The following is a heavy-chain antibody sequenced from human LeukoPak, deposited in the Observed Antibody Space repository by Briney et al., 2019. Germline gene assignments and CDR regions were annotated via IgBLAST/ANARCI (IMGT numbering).Heavy chain of an antibody. Sequence: GGSLRLSCAASGFTFSSYFMNWVRQAPGKGLEWVSSISSTSSYIYCADSVKGRFTISRDNAKNSLYLQMNSLRAEDSAVYYCARDPHIAAAGTIFDYWGQGTLVTVSS. J-gene: IGHJ4*02. CDR2: ISSTSSYI. D-gene: IGHD6-13*01. V-gene: IGHV3-21*01. CDR3: ARDPHIAAAGTIFDY. CDR1: GFTFSSYF.